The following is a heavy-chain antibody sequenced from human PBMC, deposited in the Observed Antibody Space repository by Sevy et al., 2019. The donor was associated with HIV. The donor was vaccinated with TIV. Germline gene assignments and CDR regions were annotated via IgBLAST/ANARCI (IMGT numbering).Heavy chain of an antibody. Sequence: AESLSLTCTVSGGSINSDHWNWIRQSPGKGLERIGYVYYTGGTNYNPSLKNRVTISVDRTKNQFSLKLTSVTAADTAVYYCARRNDFDIWGQGTMVTVSS. J-gene: IGHJ3*02. V-gene: IGHV4-59*08. CDR2: VYYTGGT. CDR1: GGSINSDH. CDR3: ARRNDFDI.